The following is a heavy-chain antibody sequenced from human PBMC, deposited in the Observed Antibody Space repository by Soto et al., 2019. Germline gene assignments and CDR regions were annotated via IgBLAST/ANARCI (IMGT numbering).Heavy chain of an antibody. CDR2: ISGDSNYI. CDR1: GFSFSGYN. J-gene: IGHJ3*01. CDR3: ARVVYFDRSAYGL. V-gene: IGHV3-21*01. D-gene: IGHD3-22*01. Sequence: PGGSLRLSCAASGFSFSGYNMNWVRQAPGKGLEWVSSISGDSNYIYYADSAQGRFTISRDNAKNSVYLQMNSLRAEDTAVYYCARVVYFDRSAYGLWGQGTMVTVSS.